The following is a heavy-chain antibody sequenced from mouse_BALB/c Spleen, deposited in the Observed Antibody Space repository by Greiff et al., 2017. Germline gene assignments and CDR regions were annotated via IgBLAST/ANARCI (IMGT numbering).Heavy chain of an antibody. CDR3: ARHEGGYYTWFAY. CDR2: ISSGGGST. J-gene: IGHJ3*01. V-gene: IGHV5-12-1*01. CDR1: GFAFSSYD. D-gene: IGHD2-3*01. Sequence: EVQLVESGGGLVKPGGSLKLSCAASGFAFSSYDMSWVRQTPEKRLEWVAYISSGGGSTYYPDTVKGRFTISRDNAKNTLYLQMSSLKSEDTAMYYCARHEGGYYTWFAYWGQGTLVTVSA.